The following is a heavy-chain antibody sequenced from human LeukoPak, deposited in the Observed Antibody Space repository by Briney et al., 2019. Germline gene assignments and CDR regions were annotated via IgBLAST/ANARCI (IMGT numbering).Heavy chain of an antibody. CDR2: IYTTGST. J-gene: IGHJ4*02. V-gene: IGHV4-4*07. D-gene: IGHD1-26*01. CDR1: GGSLGTYY. CDR3: ARDPSSGATYFDQ. Sequence: SETLSLTCTVSGGSLGTYYWSWIRQPAGKGLEWIGRIYTTGSTHCNPSLKSRVTLSVDTSNNQFSLKLSSVTAADTAVYYCARDPSSGATYFDQWGQGALVTVSS.